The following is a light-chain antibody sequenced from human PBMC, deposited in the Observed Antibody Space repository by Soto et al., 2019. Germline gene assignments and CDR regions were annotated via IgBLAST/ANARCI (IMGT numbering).Light chain of an antibody. J-gene: IGLJ2*01. CDR3: QTWGTGMV. CDR1: SGHSSYA. CDR2: FNSDGIH. Sequence: QPVLTQSPSASASLGASVKLTCTLSSGHSSYAIAWHQQQPEKGPRYLMKFNSDGIHSKGDGIPDRFSGSTSGAERYLTISSLQSEDEADYYCQTWGTGMVFGGGTKVTVL. V-gene: IGLV4-69*01.